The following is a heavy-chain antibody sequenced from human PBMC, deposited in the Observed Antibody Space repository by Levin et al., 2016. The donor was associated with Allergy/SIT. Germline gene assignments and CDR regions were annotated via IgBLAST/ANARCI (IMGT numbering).Heavy chain of an antibody. CDR3: AREGRGVEYNWFDP. V-gene: IGHV4-59*12. Sequence: LRLSCTVSGGSISSYYWSWIRQPPGKGLEWIGYIYHSGNTYYNPSLKSRVTISVDRSKNQFSLKLSSVAAADTAVYYCAREGRGVEYNWFDPWGQGTLVTVSS. CDR2: IYHSGNT. CDR1: GGSISSYY. D-gene: IGHD3-10*01. J-gene: IGHJ5*02.